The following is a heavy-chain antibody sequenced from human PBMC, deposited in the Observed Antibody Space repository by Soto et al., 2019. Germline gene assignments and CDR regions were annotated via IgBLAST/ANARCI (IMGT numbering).Heavy chain of an antibody. CDR1: GYRFSSNY. CDR3: ARGAIFGAVINLSRFDY. D-gene: IGHD3-3*01. V-gene: IGHV1-46*01. Sequence: QVQLVQSGAEVKKPGASVKISCKTSGYRFSSNYMSWVRQAPGQGLEWMGVINPSGGSTTYAQRLQGKVTMTSDTSTNTVYVELSSLRFEDAAVYSCARGAIFGAVINLSRFDYWGQGTLVTVSS. CDR2: INPSGGST. J-gene: IGHJ4*02.